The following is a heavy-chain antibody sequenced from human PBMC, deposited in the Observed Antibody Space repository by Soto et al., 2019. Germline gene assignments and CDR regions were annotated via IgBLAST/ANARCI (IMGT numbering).Heavy chain of an antibody. CDR2: ITNSGSTI. CDR1: GFTFSDYY. CDR3: AREPIASRLMYFYGVDV. J-gene: IGHJ6*04. V-gene: IGHV3-11*01. D-gene: IGHD6-6*01. Sequence: QVQLVESGGGLVEPGGSLRLSCAASGFTFSDYYMSWYRQAPGKGLEWVSFITNSGSTIYYADSVKGRFAISRDNTKNSLYLQMTSLRGDDTAVYLCAREPIASRLMYFYGVDVWGKGTTVTVSS.